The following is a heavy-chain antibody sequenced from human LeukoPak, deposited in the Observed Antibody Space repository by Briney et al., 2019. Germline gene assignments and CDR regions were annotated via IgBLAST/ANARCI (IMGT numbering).Heavy chain of an antibody. J-gene: IGHJ6*03. CDR2: ISYIRTT. Sequence: SETLSLTCTVSGGSISSSSYYWGWIRQPPGKGLEWIGSISYIRTTYYNPSLRGRVTISVDTSNNQFSLNVNSVTAADTAVYYCARHCARHNGYNSGFDYFYMDVWGKGTTVTVSS. CDR1: GGSISSSSYY. CDR3: ARHCARHNGYNSGFDYFYMDV. D-gene: IGHD5-24*01. V-gene: IGHV4-39*01.